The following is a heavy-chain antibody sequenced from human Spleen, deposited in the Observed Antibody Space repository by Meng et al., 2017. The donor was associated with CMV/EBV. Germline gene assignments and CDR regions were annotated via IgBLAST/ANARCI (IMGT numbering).Heavy chain of an antibody. CDR1: GFTFSSYE. CDR3: AGYDFWSGYNQANAMDV. V-gene: IGHV3-48*03. D-gene: IGHD3-3*01. J-gene: IGHJ6*02. CDR2: ISSSGSTI. Sequence: GGSLRLSCAASGFTFSSYEMNWVRQAPGKGLEWVSYISSSGSTIYYADSVKGRFTISRDNAKNSLYLQMNSLRAEDTAVYYCAGYDFWSGYNQANAMDVWGQGTTVTVSS.